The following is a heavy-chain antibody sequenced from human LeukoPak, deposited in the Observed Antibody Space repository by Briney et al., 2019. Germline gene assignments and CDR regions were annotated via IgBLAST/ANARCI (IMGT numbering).Heavy chain of an antibody. D-gene: IGHD2-2*01. Sequence: GGSLRLSCAASGFTFSSYAMHWVRQAPGKGLEWVAVIYYDGSNKYYADSVKGGFTISRDNSKNTLYLQMNSLRAEDTAVYYCARVRSRYCSSTSCYASYYFDYGGQGTLVTVSS. CDR3: ARVRSRYCSSTSCYASYYFDY. CDR1: GFTFSSYA. J-gene: IGHJ4*02. CDR2: IYYDGSNK. V-gene: IGHV3-30-3*01.